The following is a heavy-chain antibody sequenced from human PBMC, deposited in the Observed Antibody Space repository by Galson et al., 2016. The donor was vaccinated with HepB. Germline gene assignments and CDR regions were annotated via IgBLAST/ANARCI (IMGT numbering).Heavy chain of an antibody. CDR2: IKYDGSDK. Sequence: SLRLSCAASGFTLRDYWMSWVRQAPGKGLEWVVNIKYDGSDKYYVDSVNGRFTISRDNAENSLYLQMNSLRAEDTAVYYCVRDGRNGWHFDPWGQGTLVTVSS. V-gene: IGHV3-7*01. D-gene: IGHD3-3*02. J-gene: IGHJ5*02. CDR3: VRDGRNGWHFDP. CDR1: GFTLRDYW.